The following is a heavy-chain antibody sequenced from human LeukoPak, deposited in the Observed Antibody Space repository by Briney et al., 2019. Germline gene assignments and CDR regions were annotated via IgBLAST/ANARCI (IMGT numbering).Heavy chain of an antibody. J-gene: IGHJ4*02. CDR1: GFTFSSYG. V-gene: IGHV3-33*01. D-gene: IGHD3-22*01. CDR2: IWYDGSNK. Sequence: PGRSLRLSCAASGFTFSSYGMHWVRQAPGKGLEWVAVIWYDGSNKYYADSVKGRFTISRDNSKNTLYLQMNSLRAEDTAVYYCARFTLEHSSWGQGTLVTVSS. CDR3: ARFTLEHSS.